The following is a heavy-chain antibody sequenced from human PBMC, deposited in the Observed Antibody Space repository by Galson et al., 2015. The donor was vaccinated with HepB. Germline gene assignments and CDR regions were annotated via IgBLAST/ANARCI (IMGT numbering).Heavy chain of an antibody. CDR1: GGAFSSSA. D-gene: IGHD1-26*01. CDR3: AGPSGSLKH. Sequence: SVKVSCKASGGAFSSSAINWVRQAPGQGPEWMGGIIPIFGIASYAQKFQGRVTITADESTSTVYMELSSLRSDDTAVFYCAGPSGSLKHWGQGTRVTVSS. J-gene: IGHJ4*02. V-gene: IGHV1-69*13. CDR2: IIPIFGIA.